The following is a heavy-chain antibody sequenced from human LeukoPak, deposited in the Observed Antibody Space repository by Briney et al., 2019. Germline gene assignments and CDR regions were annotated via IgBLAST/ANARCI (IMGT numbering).Heavy chain of an antibody. CDR1: GFTFSSYA. J-gene: IGHJ5*02. Sequence: GGSLRLSCAASGFTFSSYAMHWVRQAPGKGLEYVSAISSNGGSTYYANSVKGRFTISRDNSKNTLYLQMGSLRAEDMAVYYCATTSRADSSGYLRFDPWGQGTLVTVSS. V-gene: IGHV3-64*01. CDR3: ATTSRADSSGYLRFDP. D-gene: IGHD3-22*01. CDR2: ISSNGGST.